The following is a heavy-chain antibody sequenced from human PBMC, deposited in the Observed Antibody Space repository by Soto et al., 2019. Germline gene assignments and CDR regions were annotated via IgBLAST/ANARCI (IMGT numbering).Heavy chain of an antibody. J-gene: IGHJ5*02. D-gene: IGHD4-4*01. CDR2: IKSKTDGGTT. V-gene: IGHV3-15*07. CDR3: TTEKYSPGWFDP. CDR1: GFTFSNAW. Sequence: EGSLILSCAASGFTFSNAWMNWVRQAPGKGLEWVGRIKSKTDGGTTDYAAPVKGRFTISRDDSKNTLYLQMNSLKTEDTAVYYCTTEKYSPGWFDPWGQGTLVTVSS.